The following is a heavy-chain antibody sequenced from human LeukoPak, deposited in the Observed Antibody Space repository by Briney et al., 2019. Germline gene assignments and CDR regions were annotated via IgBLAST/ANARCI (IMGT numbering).Heavy chain of an antibody. Sequence: PGGSLRLSCEVSGFSFSTYWMSWVRQAPGKGLEWVSYISSSSSTMYYADSVKGRFTISRDNAKNSLYLQMNSLRAEDTALYYCARARITGNDYMDVWGKGTTVTVSS. D-gene: IGHD1-20*01. CDR2: ISSSSSTM. V-gene: IGHV3-48*01. CDR3: ARARITGNDYMDV. CDR1: GFSFSTYW. J-gene: IGHJ6*03.